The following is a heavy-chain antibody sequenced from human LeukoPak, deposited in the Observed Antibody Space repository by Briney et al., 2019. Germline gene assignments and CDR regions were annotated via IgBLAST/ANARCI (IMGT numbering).Heavy chain of an antibody. CDR1: GYSFTSYW. V-gene: IGHV5-51*01. Sequence: GESLKISCKGSGYSFTSYWIGWVRQMPGKGLEWMGIIYLGDSDTRYSPSFQGQVTISADKSISTAYLQWSSLKASDTAMYYCARGGGSSSNSISYGMDVWGQGTTVTVSS. D-gene: IGHD3-16*01. J-gene: IGHJ6*02. CDR3: ARGGGSSSNSISYGMDV. CDR2: IYLGDSDT.